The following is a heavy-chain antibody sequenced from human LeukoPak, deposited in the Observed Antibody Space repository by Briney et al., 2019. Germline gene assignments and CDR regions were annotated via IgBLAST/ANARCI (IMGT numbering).Heavy chain of an antibody. CDR1: GGTFSSYA. CDR3: TTERGVAVYWYFDL. Sequence: SVKVSCKASGGTFSSYAISWVRQAPGQGLEWMGGIIPIFGTANYAQKFQGRVTITADESTSTAYMELSSLRSEDTAVYYCTTERGVAVYWYFDLWGRGTLVTVSS. V-gene: IGHV1-69*01. J-gene: IGHJ2*01. D-gene: IGHD3-10*01. CDR2: IIPIFGTA.